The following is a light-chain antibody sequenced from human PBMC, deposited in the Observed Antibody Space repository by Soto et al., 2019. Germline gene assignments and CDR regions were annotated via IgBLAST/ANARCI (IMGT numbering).Light chain of an antibody. CDR2: DVS. Sequence: QSVLTQPASVSGSPGQSITISCTGTSSDVGGYNYVSWYQHHPGKAPKLIIYDVSNRPSGVSIRFSASKSDNTASLTISGLQPEDEADYYCSSYTTSNTRQIAFGTGTKVTVL. J-gene: IGLJ1*01. V-gene: IGLV2-14*03. CDR1: SSDVGGYNY. CDR3: SSYTTSNTRQIA.